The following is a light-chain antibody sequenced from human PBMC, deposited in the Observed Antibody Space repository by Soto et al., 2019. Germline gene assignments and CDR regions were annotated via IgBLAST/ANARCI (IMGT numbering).Light chain of an antibody. CDR3: QTWDTGIWV. V-gene: IGLV4-69*01. Sequence: QAVVTQSPSASASLGASVKLTCTLSSGHSRYVIAWHQQQPEKGPRYLMKLNSDGSHNKGDGIPERFSGSSSGAERYLTISSLQSEDEADYYCQTWDTGIWVFGGGTKLTVL. CDR1: SGHSRYV. J-gene: IGLJ3*02. CDR2: LNSDGSH.